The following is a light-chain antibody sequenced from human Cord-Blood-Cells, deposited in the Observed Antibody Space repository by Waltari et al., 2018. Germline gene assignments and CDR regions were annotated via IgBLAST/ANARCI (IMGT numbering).Light chain of an antibody. V-gene: IGLV2-14*01. J-gene: IGLJ1*01. Sequence: QSALTQPASESGSPGQSITISCTGTSSDVGGYNYVSWYQQHPGKAPKLMIYDVSNRPSGVSNRFSCSKSGNTASLTISGLQAEDEADYYCSSYTSSSTYVFGTGTKVTVL. CDR2: DVS. CDR1: SSDVGGYNY. CDR3: SSYTSSSTYV.